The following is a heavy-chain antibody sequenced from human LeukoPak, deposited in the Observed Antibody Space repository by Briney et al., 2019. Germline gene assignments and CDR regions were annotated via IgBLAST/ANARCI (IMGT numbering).Heavy chain of an antibody. V-gene: IGHV3-53*01. CDR3: AGPKNYYRGSNYSPLDY. CDR2: IYSGGST. CDR1: GFTVSSNY. J-gene: IGHJ4*02. D-gene: IGHD3-22*01. Sequence: GGSLRLSCAASGFTVSSNYMTWVGQAPGKGLEWVTLIYSGGSTYYADSVKGRFTISRDNSKNTLYLQMNSLRAEDTAVYYCAGPKNYYRGSNYSPLDYWGQGTLVTVSS.